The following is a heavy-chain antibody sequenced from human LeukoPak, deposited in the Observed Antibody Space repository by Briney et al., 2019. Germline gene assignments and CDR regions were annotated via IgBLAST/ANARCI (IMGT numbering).Heavy chain of an antibody. CDR2: IYAGNSDT. J-gene: IGHJ4*02. CDR3: ARRISVTGREFDY. V-gene: IGHV5-51*01. D-gene: IGHD2-21*01. CDR1: GYTFTTYW. Sequence: GESLKISWEGSGYTFTTYWIAWVRQMPGKGLEWMAIIYAGNSDTRYSPSFQGQVTISADKSISTAYLQWSSLKAWDTAMYYCARRISVTGREFDYWGQGTLVTVSS.